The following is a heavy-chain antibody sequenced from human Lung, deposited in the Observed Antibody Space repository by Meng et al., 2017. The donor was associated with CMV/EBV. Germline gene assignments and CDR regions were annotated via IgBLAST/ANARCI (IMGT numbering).Heavy chain of an antibody. Sequence: SVXVSXKASGFTFTSSAVQWVRQARGQRLEWIGWIVGGSGNTNYAQKFQERVTITRDMSTSTAYMELSSLRSEDTAVYYCAAESLKEQWLVYYYGMDVWGQGXTVTFSS. CDR1: GFTFTSSA. V-gene: IGHV1-58*01. CDR3: AAESLKEQWLVYYYGMDV. D-gene: IGHD6-19*01. CDR2: IVGGSGNT. J-gene: IGHJ6*02.